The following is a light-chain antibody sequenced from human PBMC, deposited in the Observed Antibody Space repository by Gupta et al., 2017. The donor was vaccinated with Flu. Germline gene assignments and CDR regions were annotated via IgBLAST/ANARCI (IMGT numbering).Light chain of an antibody. V-gene: IGLV1-40*01. CDR1: RPNIGAGYD. J-gene: IGLJ3*02. Sequence: QSVLTQPPSVSGAPGPRVTISCTGSRPNIGAGYDVHWYQQHPGTAPKLLIYGNSNRPSGVPNRFSGSKSGNSASLAITGLQAEDEADYYCQSYDSSLSGYWVFGGGTKLTVL. CDR3: QSYDSSLSGYWV. CDR2: GNS.